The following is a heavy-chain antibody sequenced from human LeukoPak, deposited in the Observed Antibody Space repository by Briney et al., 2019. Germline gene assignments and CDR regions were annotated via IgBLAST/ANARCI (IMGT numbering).Heavy chain of an antibody. CDR3: ARGGLGGRVDY. D-gene: IGHD3-10*01. CDR2: IYYSGTT. Sequence: SETLSLTCTVSGGSISSYYWSWIRQTPGKGLEWIGYIYYSGTTNHNPSLKSRVTISVDTSKNQFSLNLSSVTAADTAVYYCARGGLGGRVDYWGQGTLVTVSS. V-gene: IGHV4-59*01. CDR1: GGSISSYY. J-gene: IGHJ4*02.